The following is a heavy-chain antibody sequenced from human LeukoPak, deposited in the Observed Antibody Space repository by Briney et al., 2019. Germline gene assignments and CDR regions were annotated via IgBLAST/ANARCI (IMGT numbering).Heavy chain of an antibody. CDR2: IYPGDSDT. D-gene: IGHD3-10*01. V-gene: IGHV5-51*01. J-gene: IGHJ4*02. CDR1: GYSFTSYW. CDR3: ARVLLWFGELSGYFDY. Sequence: GESLRISCKGSGYSFTSYWISWVRQMPGKGLEWMGIIYPGDSDTRYSPSFQGQVTISADKSISTAYLQWSSLKASDTAMYYCARVLLWFGELSGYFDYWGQGTLVTVSS.